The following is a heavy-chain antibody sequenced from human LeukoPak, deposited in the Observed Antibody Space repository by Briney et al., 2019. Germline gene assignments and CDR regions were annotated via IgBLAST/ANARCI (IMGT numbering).Heavy chain of an antibody. CDR3: ARASLSSGWYYFDY. V-gene: IGHV4-31*03. Sequence: SETLSLTCTVSGGSISSGGYYWSWIRQHPGKGLEWIGYIYYSGSTYYNPSLKSRVTISVDTSKNQFSLKLSSVTAADTAVYYCARASLSSGWYYFDYWGQGTMVTVSS. D-gene: IGHD6-19*01. CDR1: GGSISSGGYY. CDR2: IYYSGST. J-gene: IGHJ4*02.